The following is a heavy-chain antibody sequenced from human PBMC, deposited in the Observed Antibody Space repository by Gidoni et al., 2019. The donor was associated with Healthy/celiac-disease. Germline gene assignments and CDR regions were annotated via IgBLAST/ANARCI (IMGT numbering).Heavy chain of an antibody. CDR1: GFTFSSYA. CDR3: ASADDYGDYVYSY. J-gene: IGHJ4*02. Sequence: EVQLVESGGGLVQPGGSLRLSCAASGFTFSSYAMSWVRQAPGKGLEWVSAISGSGGSTYYADAVKGRFTISRDNSKNTLYLQMNSLRAEDTAVYYCASADDYGDYVYSYWGQGTLVTVSS. D-gene: IGHD4-17*01. V-gene: IGHV3-23*04. CDR2: ISGSGGST.